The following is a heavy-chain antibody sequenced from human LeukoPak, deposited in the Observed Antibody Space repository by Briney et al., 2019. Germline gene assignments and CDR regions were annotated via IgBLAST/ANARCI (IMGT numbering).Heavy chain of an antibody. D-gene: IGHD3-22*01. Sequence: GGSLRLSCAASGFTFSTYEMNCVRLAPGKGLEGVSFISSSGRTTYYADSVKGRFTISRDNAKTSLYLQMNSLRAEDTAVFYCARGGNIGYNYNAFDVWGQGTMVTVSS. CDR3: ARGGNIGYNYNAFDV. J-gene: IGHJ3*01. CDR2: ISSSGRTT. V-gene: IGHV3-48*03. CDR1: GFTFSTYE.